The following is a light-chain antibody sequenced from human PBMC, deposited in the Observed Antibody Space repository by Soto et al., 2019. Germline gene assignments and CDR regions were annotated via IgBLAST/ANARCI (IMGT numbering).Light chain of an antibody. CDR1: RSLLHSNGYNY. J-gene: IGKJ3*01. CDR3: VQALQTPFT. Sequence: DIVMTQSPLSLPVTPGEPASISCRSSRSLLHSNGYNYLDWYLQKPGQSPQLLIYLGSNRASGVPDRFSGSGSGTDFTLKISRVEAEDVGVYYCVQALQTPFTFGPGTKVDIK. CDR2: LGS. V-gene: IGKV2-28*01.